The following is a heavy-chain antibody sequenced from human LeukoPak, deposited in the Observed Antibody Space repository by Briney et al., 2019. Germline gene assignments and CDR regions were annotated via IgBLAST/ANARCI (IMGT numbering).Heavy chain of an antibody. Sequence: SETLSLTCTVSGGSITSGDYYCSWIRQPPGKGLEWIGYICYSGSAYYNPSLKSRVTISLDTSKNQFSLRLSSVTAADTAVYYCATKSGYYYNFDYWGQGNLVTVSS. D-gene: IGHD3-22*01. CDR2: ICYSGSA. J-gene: IGHJ4*02. CDR1: GGSITSGDYY. V-gene: IGHV4-30-4*08. CDR3: ATKSGYYYNFDY.